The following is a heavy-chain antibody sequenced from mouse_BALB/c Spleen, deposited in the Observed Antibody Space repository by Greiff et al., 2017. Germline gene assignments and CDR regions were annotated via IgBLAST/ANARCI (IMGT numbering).Heavy chain of an antibody. V-gene: IGHV1-66*01. CDR2: IFPGSGNT. CDR1: GYSFTSYY. D-gene: IGHD2-3*01. Sequence: QVQLQQSGPELVKPGASVKISCKASGYSFTSYYIHWVKQRPGQGLEWIGWIFPGSGNTKYNEKFKGKATLTADTSSSTAYMQLSSLTSEDSAVYFCASYDGYLNFDYWGQGTTLTVSS. CDR3: ASYDGYLNFDY. J-gene: IGHJ2*01.